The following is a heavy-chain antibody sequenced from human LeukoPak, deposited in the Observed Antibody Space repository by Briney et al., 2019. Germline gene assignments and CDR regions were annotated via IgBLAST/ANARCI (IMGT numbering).Heavy chain of an antibody. CDR3: ARLRYCSSTSCYPLFDY. V-gene: IGHV5-51*01. D-gene: IGHD2-2*01. CDR1: GYSFTSYW. CDR2: IYPGDSDT. Sequence: GESLKISCXGSGYSFTSYWIGWVRQMAGKGLEWMRIIYPGDSDTRYSPSFQGQVTISADKSISTAYLQWSSLKASDTAMYYCARLRYCSSTSCYPLFDYWGQGTLVTVSS. J-gene: IGHJ4*02.